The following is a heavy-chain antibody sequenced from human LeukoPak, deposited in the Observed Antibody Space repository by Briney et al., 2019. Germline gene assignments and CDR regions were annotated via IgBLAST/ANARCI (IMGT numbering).Heavy chain of an antibody. CDR3: ARIVGATDY. J-gene: IGHJ4*02. V-gene: IGHV4-34*01. D-gene: IGHD1-26*01. Sequence: SETLSLTCAVCGGSFSGYYWSWIRQPPGKGLEWIGGINHSGSTNYNPSLKSRVTISVDTSKNQFSLKLSSVTAADTAVYYCARIVGATDYWGQGTLVTVSS. CDR2: INHSGST. CDR1: GGSFSGYY.